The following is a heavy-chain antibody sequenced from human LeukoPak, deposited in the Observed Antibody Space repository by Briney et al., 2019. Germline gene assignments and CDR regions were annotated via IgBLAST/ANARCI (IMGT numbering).Heavy chain of an antibody. V-gene: IGHV1-8*01. J-gene: IGHJ5*02. D-gene: IGHD5-12*01. CDR2: MNPNSGNT. Sequence: ASVKVSCKASGYTFTSYDIDWVRQATGQGLEWMGWMNPNSGNTGYAQKFQGRITMTRNTSISTAYMELSSLTSEDTAVYYCARAGEYSGYDYFLGWFDPWGQGTLVTVSS. CDR3: ARAGEYSGYDYFLGWFDP. CDR1: GYTFTSYD.